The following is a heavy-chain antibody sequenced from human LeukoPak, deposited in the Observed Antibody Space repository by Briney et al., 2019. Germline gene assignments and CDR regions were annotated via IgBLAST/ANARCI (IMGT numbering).Heavy chain of an antibody. CDR1: GFTFSSFD. CDR2: IGTASDT. V-gene: IGHV3-13*01. D-gene: IGHD1-1*01. CDR3: ARGPPRGKYYYMDV. J-gene: IGHJ6*03. Sequence: GGSLRLSCAASGFTFSSFDMHWVRQPTGQGLEWVSTIGTASDTYYLGSVEGRFTLSRDNAKNSLYLQMNSLTAGDTAVYYCARGPPRGKYYYMDVWGKGTTVTVSS.